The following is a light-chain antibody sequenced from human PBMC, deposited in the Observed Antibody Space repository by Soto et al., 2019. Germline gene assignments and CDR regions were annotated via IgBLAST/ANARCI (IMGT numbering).Light chain of an antibody. CDR1: QSVSSN. V-gene: IGKV3-15*01. CDR2: GAS. J-gene: IGKJ1*01. Sequence: EIGMTQSPATLSVSPGERATLSCRASQSVSSNLARYQQKPGQAPRLLIYGASTRATGIPARFSGGGSGTEFTLTISSLQSEDFAVYYCQQYNNWPPWTFGQGTKVDIK. CDR3: QQYNNWPPWT.